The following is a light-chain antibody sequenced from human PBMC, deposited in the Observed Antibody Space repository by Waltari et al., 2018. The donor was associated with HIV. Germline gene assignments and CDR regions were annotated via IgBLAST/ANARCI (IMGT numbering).Light chain of an antibody. Sequence: EIVLTQSPATLSLSPVDRATLSCRASQCLDRYLAWFPQTPGQAPRLVIYDASKRATGVPARFSGSGSGTDFTLTISGLEPEDSAVYYCQQRASSITFGQGTRLDIK. V-gene: IGKV3-11*01. J-gene: IGKJ5*01. CDR2: DAS. CDR3: QQRASSIT. CDR1: QCLDRY.